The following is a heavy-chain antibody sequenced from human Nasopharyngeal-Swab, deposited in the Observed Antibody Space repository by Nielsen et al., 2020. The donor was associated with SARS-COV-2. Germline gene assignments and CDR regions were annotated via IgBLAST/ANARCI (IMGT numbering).Heavy chain of an antibody. CDR3: ARRGDYYDSSGYMYYFDY. CDR2: INPSGGST. Sequence: ASVKVSCKASGYTFTSCYTHWVRQPPAHGFEWMGIINPSGGSTSYAQKFQGRVTMTRDTSTSTVYMELSSLRSEDTAVYYCARRGDYYDSSGYMYYFDYWGQGTLVTVSS. V-gene: IGHV1-46*01. D-gene: IGHD3-22*01. J-gene: IGHJ4*02. CDR1: GYTFTSCY.